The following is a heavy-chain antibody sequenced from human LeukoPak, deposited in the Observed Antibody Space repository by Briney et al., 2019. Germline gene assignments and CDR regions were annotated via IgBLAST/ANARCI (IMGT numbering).Heavy chain of an antibody. V-gene: IGHV4-34*01. CDR2: INHSGST. J-gene: IGHJ4*02. Sequence: ETLSLTCAVYGGSLSGYYWSWIRQPPGKGLEWIGEINHSGSTNYNPSLKSRVTISVDTSKNQFSLKLSSVTAADTAVYYCARTLYYYDSPYYFDYWGQGTLVTVSS. CDR3: ARTLYYYDSPYYFDY. D-gene: IGHD3-22*01. CDR1: GGSLSGYY.